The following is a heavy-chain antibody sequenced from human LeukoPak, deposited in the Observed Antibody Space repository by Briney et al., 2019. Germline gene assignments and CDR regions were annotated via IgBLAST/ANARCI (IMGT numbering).Heavy chain of an antibody. J-gene: IGHJ4*02. Sequence: GGSLRLSCAVSGLTFSSYWMHWVRQAPGKGLVWVSHIKTDGSTTAYADSVKGRFTISKDNAKNTVYLQMNSLRAEDTAVYYCVSFYETYWGRGTLVTVSS. D-gene: IGHD2/OR15-2a*01. CDR2: IKTDGSTT. CDR3: VSFYETY. V-gene: IGHV3-74*01. CDR1: GLTFSSYW.